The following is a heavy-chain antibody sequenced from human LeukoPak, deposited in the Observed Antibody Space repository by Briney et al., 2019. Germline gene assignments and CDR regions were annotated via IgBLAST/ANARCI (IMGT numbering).Heavy chain of an antibody. CDR1: GYTFTSYA. J-gene: IGHJ4*02. D-gene: IGHD6-19*01. CDR3: ARVAPHRRLTSGWYYFDY. Sequence: ASVKVSCKASGYTFTSYAMHWVRQAPGQRLEWMGWINAGNGNTKYSQEFQGRVTITRDTSASTAYMELSSLRSEDMAVFYCARVAPHRRLTSGWYYFDYWGQGTLVTVSS. V-gene: IGHV1-3*03. CDR2: INAGNGNT.